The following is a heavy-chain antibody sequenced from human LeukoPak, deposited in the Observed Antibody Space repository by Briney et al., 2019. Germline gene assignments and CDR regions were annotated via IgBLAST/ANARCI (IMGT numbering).Heavy chain of an antibody. V-gene: IGHV3-23*01. CDR2: ITSSGETT. CDR1: GFTFSIYA. CDR3: VKDRSNYYHSSGHYYRRNGDC. D-gene: IGHD3-22*01. J-gene: IGHJ4*02. Sequence: PGGSLRLSCAASGFTFSIYAMSWVRQAPGKGLEWVSSITSSGETTYYAGSVKGQFTISRDNSKNTLYLQMNSLRAEDTAVYYCVKDRSNYYHSSGHYYRRNGDCWGQGTLVTVSS.